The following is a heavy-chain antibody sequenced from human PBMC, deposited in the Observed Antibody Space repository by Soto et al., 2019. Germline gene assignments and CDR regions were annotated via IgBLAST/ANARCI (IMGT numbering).Heavy chain of an antibody. CDR1: GGSISSGGYS. V-gene: IGHV4-30-2*01. D-gene: IGHD2-21*02. Sequence: SETLSLTCAVSGGSISSGGYSWSWIRQPPGKGLEWIGYIYHSGSTYYNPSLKSRVTISVDRSKNQFSLKLNNVRAEDTAVYYCAKDLIGPEGYCTGDDCPGSWGQGTLVTVSS. CDR3: AKDLIGPEGYCTGDDCPGS. J-gene: IGHJ5*02. CDR2: IYHSGST.